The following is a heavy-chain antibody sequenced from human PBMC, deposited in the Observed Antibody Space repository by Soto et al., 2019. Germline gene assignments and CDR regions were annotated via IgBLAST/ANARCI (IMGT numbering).Heavy chain of an antibody. CDR2: IKQDGSEK. V-gene: IGHV3-7*03. CDR3: ARDRERRYYDFWSGYNY. Sequence: EVQLVESGGGLVQPGGSLRLSCAASGFTFSSYWMSWVRQAPGKGLEWVANIKQDGSEKYYVDSVKGRFTISRDNAKNSLYLQMNSLRAEDTAVYYCARDRERRYYDFWSGYNYWGQGTLVTVSS. D-gene: IGHD3-3*01. CDR1: GFTFSSYW. J-gene: IGHJ4*02.